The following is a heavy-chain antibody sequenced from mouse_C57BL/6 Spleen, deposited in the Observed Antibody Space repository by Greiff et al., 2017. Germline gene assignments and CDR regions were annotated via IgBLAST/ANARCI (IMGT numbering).Heavy chain of an antibody. D-gene: IGHD1-1*01. V-gene: IGHV1-5*01. CDR2: IYPGNSDT. Sequence: EVQLQQSGTVLARPGASVKMSCKTSGYTFTSYWMHWVKQRPGQGLEWIGAIYPGNSDTSYNQKFKGKAKLTAVTSASTAYMELSSLTNEDSAVYYGTRLYYGSSLDYWGQGTTLTVSS. CDR3: TRLYYGSSLDY. CDR1: GYTFTSYW. J-gene: IGHJ2*01.